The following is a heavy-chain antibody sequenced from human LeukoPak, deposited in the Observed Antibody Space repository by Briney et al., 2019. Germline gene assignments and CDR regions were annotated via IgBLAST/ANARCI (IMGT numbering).Heavy chain of an antibody. CDR1: GGSFSGYY. D-gene: IGHD2-2*01. V-gene: IGHV4-34*01. CDR2: INHSGST. Sequence: KPSETLSLTCAVYGGSFSGYYWSWIRQPPGKGLEWIGEINHSGSTNYNPSLKSRVTISVDTSKNQFSLKLSSVTAADTAVYYCARGRGRGGVPAARLRYFDLWGRGTLVTVSS. J-gene: IGHJ2*01. CDR3: ARGRGRGGVPAARLRYFDL.